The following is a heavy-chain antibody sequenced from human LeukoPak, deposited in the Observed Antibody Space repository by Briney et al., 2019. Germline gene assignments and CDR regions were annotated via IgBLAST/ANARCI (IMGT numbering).Heavy chain of an antibody. CDR2: IKQDGSEK. V-gene: IGHV3-7*01. CDR3: AREFGGFDC. CDR1: GFTFSIDC. Sequence: GGSLRLSCAASGFTFSIDCMSWVRQTPRKRLEWVANIKQDGSEKFYVDSVKGRFTISRDNAKNSLYLQMNRLRAEDTAVYYCAREFGGFDCWGQGTLVTVSS. D-gene: IGHD3-10*01. J-gene: IGHJ4*02.